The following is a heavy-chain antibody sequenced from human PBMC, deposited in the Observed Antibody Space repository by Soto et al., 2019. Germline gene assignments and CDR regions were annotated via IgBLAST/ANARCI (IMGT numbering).Heavy chain of an antibody. D-gene: IGHD2-2*01. Sequence: QVQLVQSGAEVKKPGASVKVSCKASGYTFTNYGSTWGRQAPGQVLEWMGWISAYNGNTNYAQKCHGRVTLTEETYTNTAYMELRSRRSDDTAVYYWARDWPLPPATHNNWYDPWGQGTLVTVSS. V-gene: IGHV1-18*01. J-gene: IGHJ5*02. CDR3: ARDWPLPPATHNNWYDP. CDR1: GYTFTNYG. CDR2: ISAYNGNT.